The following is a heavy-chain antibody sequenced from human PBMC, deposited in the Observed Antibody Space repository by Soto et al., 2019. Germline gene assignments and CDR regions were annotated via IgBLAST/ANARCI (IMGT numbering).Heavy chain of an antibody. CDR3: AKDPFSGAIDVVPGDY. D-gene: IGHD2-2*01. J-gene: IGHJ4*02. Sequence: EVQLLESGGGLVQPGGSLRLSCAASGFNFRSYAMSWVRQAPGKGLEWVSTIIGNGGSTYYTDSVQGRFTISRDNSKNTLYLQMNSLRAEDTAVYYCAKDPFSGAIDVVPGDYWGQGTLVTVSS. CDR2: IIGNGGST. CDR1: GFNFRSYA. V-gene: IGHV3-23*01.